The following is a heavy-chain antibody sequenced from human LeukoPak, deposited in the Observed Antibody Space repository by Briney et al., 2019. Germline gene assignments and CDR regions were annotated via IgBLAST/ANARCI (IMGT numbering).Heavy chain of an antibody. V-gene: IGHV3-30-3*01. D-gene: IGHD3/OR15-3a*01. Sequence: GGSLRLSCAASGFTFSSYAMHWVRQAPGKGLEWVAVISYDGSNKYYADSVKGRFTISRDNSKNTLYLQMNSLRAEDTAVYYCARDLRSGTGSYFDYWGQGTLVTVSS. CDR2: ISYDGSNK. CDR3: ARDLRSGTGSYFDY. CDR1: GFTFSSYA. J-gene: IGHJ4*02.